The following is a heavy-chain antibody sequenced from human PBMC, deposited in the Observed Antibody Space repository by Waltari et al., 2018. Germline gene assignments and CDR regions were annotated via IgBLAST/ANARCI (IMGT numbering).Heavy chain of an antibody. CDR2: IYWNDDK. CDR3: AHRRDLIAARYYFDY. J-gene: IGHJ4*02. CDR1: GFSLSTSGVG. V-gene: IGHV2-5*01. Sequence: QITLKESGPTLVKPTQTLTLTCTFSGFSLSTSGVGVGWIRQPPGKALEWLALIYWNDDKRYSPSLKSRLTITKDTSKNQVVLTMTNMDPVDTATDYCAHRRDLIAARYYFDYWGQGTLVTVSS. D-gene: IGHD6-6*01.